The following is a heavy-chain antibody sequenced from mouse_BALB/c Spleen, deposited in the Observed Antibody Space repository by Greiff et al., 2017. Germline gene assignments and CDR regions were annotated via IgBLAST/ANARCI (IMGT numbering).Heavy chain of an antibody. CDR1: GYTFTSYW. CDR2: INPSTGYT. Sequence: QVQLQQSGADLPKPGASVKMSCKASGYTFTSYWMHWVKQRPGQGLEWIGYINPSTGYTEYNQKFKDKATLTADKSSSTAYMQLSSLTSEDSAVYYCAIRDYWFAYWGQGTLVTVSA. J-gene: IGHJ3*01. CDR3: AIRDYWFAY. V-gene: IGHV1-7*01. D-gene: IGHD2-13*01.